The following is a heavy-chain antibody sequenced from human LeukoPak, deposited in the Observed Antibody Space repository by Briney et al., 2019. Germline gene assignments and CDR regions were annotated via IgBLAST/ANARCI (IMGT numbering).Heavy chain of an antibody. V-gene: IGHV3-53*04. CDR3: ARDLQGYDFWSGYPKGMDI. J-gene: IGHJ6*02. Sequence: PGGSLRLSCAASGFTVSSNYMSWVRQAPGKGLEWVSVIYSGGSTYYADSVKGRFTISRHNSKNTLYLQMNSLRAEDTAVYCCARDLQGYDFWSGYPKGMDIWGQGTTVTVSS. CDR2: IYSGGST. D-gene: IGHD3-3*01. CDR1: GFTVSSNY.